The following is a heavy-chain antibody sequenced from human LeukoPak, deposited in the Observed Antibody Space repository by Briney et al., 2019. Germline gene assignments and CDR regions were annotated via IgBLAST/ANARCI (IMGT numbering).Heavy chain of an antibody. CDR3: AREGWGGDYYYYMDV. CDR1: GYTFTSYY. D-gene: IGHD3-16*01. Sequence: ASVKVPCKASGYTFTSYYMHWVRQAPGQGLEWMGIINPSGGSTSYAQKFQGRVTMTRDMSTSTVYMELSSLRSEDTAVYYCAREGWGGDYYYYMDVWGKGTTVTVSS. J-gene: IGHJ6*03. CDR2: INPSGGST. V-gene: IGHV1-46*01.